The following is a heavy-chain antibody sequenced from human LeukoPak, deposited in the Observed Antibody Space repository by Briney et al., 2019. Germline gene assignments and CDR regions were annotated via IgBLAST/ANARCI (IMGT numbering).Heavy chain of an antibody. CDR2: ISYAGSNK. CDR3: AKDSLRWSYFYYGMDV. D-gene: IGHD4-23*01. Sequence: GGSLRLSCAASGFTFSGYAIHGVRQAPGKGLEWVAVISYAGSNKYYVDSVKGRFTISRDNSKNTLYLQMNSLRAEDTAVYYCAKDSLRWSYFYYGMDVWGQGTTVTVSS. CDR1: GFTFSGYA. J-gene: IGHJ6*02. V-gene: IGHV3-30*04.